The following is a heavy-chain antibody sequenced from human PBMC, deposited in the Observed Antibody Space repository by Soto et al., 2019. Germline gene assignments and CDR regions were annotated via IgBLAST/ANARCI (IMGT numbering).Heavy chain of an antibody. Sequence: SETLSLTYTVSGGSIIDHYWSWIRQPPGKGLEWIGYIYYSGSTNYNPSLKSRVTISVDTSKNQFSLKLNSMTAADTAVYYCARHNFGSGSTFFDYWGQGTLVTVSS. D-gene: IGHD3-10*01. CDR2: IYYSGST. V-gene: IGHV4-59*08. CDR3: ARHNFGSGSTFFDY. CDR1: GGSIIDHY. J-gene: IGHJ4*02.